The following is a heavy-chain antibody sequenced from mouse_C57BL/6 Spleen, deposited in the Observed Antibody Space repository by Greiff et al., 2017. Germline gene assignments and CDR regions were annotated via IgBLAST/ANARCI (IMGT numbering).Heavy chain of an antibody. D-gene: IGHD2-3*01. CDR1: GFNIKNTY. J-gene: IGHJ2*01. Sequence: EVQLQQSVAELVRPGASVKLSCTASGFNIKNTYMHWVKQRPEQGLEWIGRIDPANGTTKYAPKFQGKATITADTSSNTAYLQLSSLTSADTAIXYCARSDRDGYPFDYWGQGTTLTVSS. CDR2: IDPANGTT. V-gene: IGHV14-3*01. CDR3: ARSDRDGYPFDY.